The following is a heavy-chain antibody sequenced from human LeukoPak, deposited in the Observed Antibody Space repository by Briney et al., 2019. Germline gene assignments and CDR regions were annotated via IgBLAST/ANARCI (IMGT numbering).Heavy chain of an antibody. CDR2: ISSSSSTI. J-gene: IGHJ4*02. D-gene: IGHD3-22*01. CDR3: ARDHRPEGLLLRGVSDY. V-gene: IGHV3-48*02. CDR1: GFTFSSYS. Sequence: GGSLRLSCAASGFTFSSYSMNWVRQAPGKGLEWVSYISSSSSTIYYADSVKGRFTISRDNAKNSLYLQMNSLRDEDTAVYYCARDHRPEGLLLRGVSDYWGQGTLVIVSS.